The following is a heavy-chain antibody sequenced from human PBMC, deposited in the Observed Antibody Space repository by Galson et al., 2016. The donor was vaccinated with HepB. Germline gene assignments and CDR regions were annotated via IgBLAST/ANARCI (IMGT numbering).Heavy chain of an antibody. Sequence: SVKVSCKASGGMYSSYAISWVRQAPGQGLEWMGGIIPIFGTTYYAQKFQGRVTITADKSTSTAYMELSSLRSEDTAVYYCATRSGFSRNWFDPWGQGTLVTVSS. CDR1: GGMYSSYA. CDR3: ATRSGFSRNWFDP. CDR2: IIPIFGTT. D-gene: IGHD1-14*01. V-gene: IGHV1-69*06. J-gene: IGHJ5*02.